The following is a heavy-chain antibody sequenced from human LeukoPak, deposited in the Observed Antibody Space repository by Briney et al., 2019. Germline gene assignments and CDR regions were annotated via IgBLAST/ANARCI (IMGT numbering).Heavy chain of an antibody. Sequence: SETLSLTCTVSGGSISGSSYYWGWIRQPPGKGLEWIGSIYYSGSTYYNPSLKSRVTISVDKSKNQFSLKLSSVTAADTAVYYCARVSITIFGVVTPHFDYWGQGTLVTVSS. CDR2: IYYSGST. J-gene: IGHJ4*02. CDR1: GGSISGSSYY. CDR3: ARVSITIFGVVTPHFDY. D-gene: IGHD3-3*01. V-gene: IGHV4-39*07.